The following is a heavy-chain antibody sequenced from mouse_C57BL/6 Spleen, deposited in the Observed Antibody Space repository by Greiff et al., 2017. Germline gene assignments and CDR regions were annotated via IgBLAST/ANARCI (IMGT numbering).Heavy chain of an antibody. CDR3: ARLYYGNPNFDY. D-gene: IGHD2-1*01. V-gene: IGHV1-52*01. J-gene: IGHJ2*01. Sequence: QVQLKQSGPELVKPGASVKISCKASGYAFTSYWMHWVKQRPIQGLEWIGNIDPSDSETHYNQKFKDKATLTVDKSSSTAYMQLSSLTSEDSAVYYCARLYYGNPNFDYWGQGTTLTVSS. CDR2: IDPSDSET. CDR1: GYAFTSYW.